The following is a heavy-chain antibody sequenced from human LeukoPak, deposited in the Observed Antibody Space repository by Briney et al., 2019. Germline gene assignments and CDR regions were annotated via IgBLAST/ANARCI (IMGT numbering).Heavy chain of an antibody. CDR2: IIPIFGTA. D-gene: IGHD6-13*01. CDR1: GGTFSSYA. J-gene: IGHJ3*02. CDR3: ARDLQQLVSNAVDI. V-gene: IGHV1-69*13. Sequence: ASVKVSCKASGGTFSSYAISWVRQAPGQGLELMGGIIPIFGTANYAQKFQGRVTITADESTSTAYMELSSLRSEDTAVYYCARDLQQLVSNAVDIWGQGKMVTVSS.